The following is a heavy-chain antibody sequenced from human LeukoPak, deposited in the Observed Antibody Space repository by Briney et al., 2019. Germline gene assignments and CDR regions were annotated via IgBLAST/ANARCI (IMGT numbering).Heavy chain of an antibody. J-gene: IGHJ4*02. Sequence: GGSLRLSCAASGFTFSSYGMHWVRQAPGKGREWVAVISYEGSNKYYADSVKSRFTISRDNSKNTLYLQMNSLRAEDTAVYYCAKEKPRYSYGTGSFDYWGQGTLVTVSS. V-gene: IGHV3-30*18. CDR1: GFTFSSYG. D-gene: IGHD5-18*01. CDR2: ISYEGSNK. CDR3: AKEKPRYSYGTGSFDY.